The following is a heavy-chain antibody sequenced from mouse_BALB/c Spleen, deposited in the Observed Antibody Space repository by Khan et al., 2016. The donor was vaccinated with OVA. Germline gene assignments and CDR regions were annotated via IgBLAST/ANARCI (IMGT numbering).Heavy chain of an antibody. CDR2: ISYSGRT. Sequence: EVQLQESGPGLVKPSQSLSLTCTVTGYSITSDYAWNWIRQFPGNKLEWMGYISYSGRTSYNPYLKSRITITRDTSKNLFFLQLNSVTTEDTATDYCARSVTITTVVATDFDYWGQGTTLTVSS. D-gene: IGHD1-1*01. V-gene: IGHV3-2*02. CDR1: GYSITSDYA. J-gene: IGHJ2*01. CDR3: ARSVTITTVVATDFDY.